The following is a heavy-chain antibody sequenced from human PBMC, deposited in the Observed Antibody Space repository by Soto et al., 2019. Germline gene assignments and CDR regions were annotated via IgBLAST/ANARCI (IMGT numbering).Heavy chain of an antibody. D-gene: IGHD1-7*01. CDR2: ISSTGTYT. CDR3: ARDANYAAN. V-gene: IGHV3-11*05. Sequence: QVQLVESGGGLVKPGGSLRLSCAASGFTFTDYYMTWIRQAPGKGLEWVSYISSTGTYTNYADSVKGRFTISRDNAKNSLYLQMNSRRAEDTAVYYCARDANYAANWGQGTLVTVSS. J-gene: IGHJ4*02. CDR1: GFTFTDYY.